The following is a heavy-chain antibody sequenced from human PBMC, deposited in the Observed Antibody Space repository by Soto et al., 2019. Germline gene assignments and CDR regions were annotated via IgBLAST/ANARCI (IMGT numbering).Heavy chain of an antibody. CDR2: ISGTGRAT. CDR3: AKDVHYDIVTGIEYFDH. V-gene: IGHV3-23*01. Sequence: EVQLLESGGGLVQPGGSLKLSCAVSGFTFSSYAMSWVRQAPGKGLEWASGISGTGRATNYAESVKGRFTISRDNPKNTLNLEMKSLRVEDTAVYYCAKDVHYDIVTGIEYFDHWGQGTLVTVSS. D-gene: IGHD3-9*01. CDR1: GFTFSSYA. J-gene: IGHJ1*01.